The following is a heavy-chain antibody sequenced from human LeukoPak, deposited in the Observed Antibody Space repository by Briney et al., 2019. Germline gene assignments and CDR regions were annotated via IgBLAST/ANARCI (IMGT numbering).Heavy chain of an antibody. D-gene: IGHD3-10*01. CDR3: ARGLGSRYYFNS. J-gene: IGHJ4*02. V-gene: IGHV4-59*11. CDR2: LYYSGST. Sequence: PSETLSLTCTVSGDSINSRDFWSWIRQPPGRGLEWLGYLYYSGSTNYNPSLKSRVTISGDTSKNQFSLKLTSVTAADTAVYYCARGLGSRYYFNSWGQGTLVTVSS. CDR1: GDSINSRDF.